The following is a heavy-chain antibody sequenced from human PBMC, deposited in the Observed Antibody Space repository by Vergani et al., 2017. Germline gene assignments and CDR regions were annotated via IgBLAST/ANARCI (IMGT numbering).Heavy chain of an antibody. J-gene: IGHJ4*02. V-gene: IGHV3-30*02. CDR3: AKDAITMIVASDY. D-gene: IGHD3-22*01. Sequence: QVQLVESGGSVVQPGGSLRLSCAASGFTFSAYGMHWVRQAPGKGLEWVAFIRFDGSNKYYKNSMKGRFTISRDNSENTLYLQLNSLRPEDTAVYFCAKDAITMIVASDYWGQGTLVTVSS. CDR1: GFTFSAYG. CDR2: IRFDGSNK.